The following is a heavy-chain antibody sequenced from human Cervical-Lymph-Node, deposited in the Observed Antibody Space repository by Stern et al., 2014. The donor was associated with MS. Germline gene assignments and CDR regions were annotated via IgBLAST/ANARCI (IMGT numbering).Heavy chain of an antibody. CDR3: AKDRVGYYYGMDV. D-gene: IGHD3-10*01. CDR1: GFSFSAYG. V-gene: IGHV3-30*18. Sequence: VPLVESGGGVVQPGRSLRLSCAASGFSFSAYGMHLVRQTPGKGMERVAVTSYDGSNKDYAASVKGRFTISRDNSKNTLYLQMNRLSAEDTAVYYCAKDRVGYYYGMDVWGQGTTVTVSS. CDR2: TSYDGSNK. J-gene: IGHJ6*02.